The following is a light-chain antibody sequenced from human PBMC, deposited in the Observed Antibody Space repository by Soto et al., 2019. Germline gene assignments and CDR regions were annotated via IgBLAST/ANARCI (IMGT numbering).Light chain of an antibody. CDR1: SSDVGDYNY. CDR2: DVS. Sequence: QSALTQPASVSGSPRQSITISCTGTSSDVGDYNYVSWYQQHPGKAPKLMIYDVSNRPSGVSNRFSGSKSGSTASLTISGLQAEDEADYYCSSYTSSTTRVFGTGTKVTVL. J-gene: IGLJ1*01. V-gene: IGLV2-14*01. CDR3: SSYTSSTTRV.